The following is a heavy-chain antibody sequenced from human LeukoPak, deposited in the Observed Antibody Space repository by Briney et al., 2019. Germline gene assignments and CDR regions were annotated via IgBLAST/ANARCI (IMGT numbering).Heavy chain of an antibody. Sequence: PSETLSLTCAVYGGSFSGYYWSWIRQPPGKGLEWIGEINHSGSTNYNPSFKSRVTISVDTSKNQFSLKLSSVTAADTAVYYCARVLGYQRGAWFDPWGQGTLVTVSS. V-gene: IGHV4-34*01. CDR3: ARVLGYQRGAWFDP. D-gene: IGHD2-2*01. J-gene: IGHJ5*02. CDR2: INHSGST. CDR1: GGSFSGYY.